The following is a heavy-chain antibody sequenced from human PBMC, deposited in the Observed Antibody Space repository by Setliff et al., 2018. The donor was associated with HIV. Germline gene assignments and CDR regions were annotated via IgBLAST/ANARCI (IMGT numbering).Heavy chain of an antibody. D-gene: IGHD3-22*01. CDR2: ITSGSDIV. Sequence: LRLSCVASGFTFSSYAMHWVRQAPGKGLEWVSYITSGSDIVYYTDSVKGRFTISRDNAKNSLYLQMNSLRAEDTAVYYCARDHRPYFYDKAWFDPWGQGTLVTVSS. CDR3: ARDHRPYFYDKAWFDP. J-gene: IGHJ5*02. V-gene: IGHV3-21*05. CDR1: GFTFSSYA.